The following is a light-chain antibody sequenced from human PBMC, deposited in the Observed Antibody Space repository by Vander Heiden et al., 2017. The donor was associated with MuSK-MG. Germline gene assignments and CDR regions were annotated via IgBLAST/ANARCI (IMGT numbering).Light chain of an antibody. J-gene: IGLJ2*01. CDR3: NHPYRSANVV. CDR2: DKN. Sequence: SSDLTQAPAVSVALGQTVRLPCQGERLSNYYATWYQRKPGSAPRRGREDKNSRPAGIPDRVSGSESGTNASFTIIGAQEAEEAADHYNHPYRSANVVFGGGTKMTV. CDR1: RLSNYY. V-gene: IGLV3-19*01.